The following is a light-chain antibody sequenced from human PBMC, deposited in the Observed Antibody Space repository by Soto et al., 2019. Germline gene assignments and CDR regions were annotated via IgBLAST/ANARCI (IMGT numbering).Light chain of an antibody. CDR3: SSYTSSNTLVV. J-gene: IGLJ2*01. CDR2: EVS. CDR1: SSDVGGYNY. Sequence: QSVLTQPASVSGSPGQSITISCTGTSSDVGGYNYVSWYQQHPGKAPKLMIYEVSNRPSGVSNRFSGSKSGNTASLTISGLQAEDEADYSCSSYTSSNTLVVFGGGTKLTVL. V-gene: IGLV2-14*01.